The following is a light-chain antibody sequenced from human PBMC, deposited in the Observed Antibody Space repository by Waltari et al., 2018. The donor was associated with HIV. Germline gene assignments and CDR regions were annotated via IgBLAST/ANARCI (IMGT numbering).Light chain of an antibody. Sequence: QSALTQPASVSGSPGQSITISCTGTSCYAGAQNYVSLYQQHPGKAPKLMISKDSNRPSGVTNRFSGSKSGNTASLTISGLQVEDEADYYCSSYTSSSTLYVFGTGTKVTVL. J-gene: IGLJ1*01. CDR3: SSYTSSSTLYV. CDR1: SCYAGAQNY. V-gene: IGLV2-14*01. CDR2: KDS.